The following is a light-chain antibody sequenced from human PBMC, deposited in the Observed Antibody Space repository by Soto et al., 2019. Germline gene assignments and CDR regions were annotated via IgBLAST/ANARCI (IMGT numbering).Light chain of an antibody. Sequence: EIVLTQSPGTLSLSPGERATLSCRASQSVSSSYLAWYRQKPGQAPRLLIYGASSRATGIPDRFSGSGSGSDFTLTFSRLESEDFAVYYCQQYGSSPRAITFGQGTRLEIK. CDR1: QSVSSSY. V-gene: IGKV3-20*01. J-gene: IGKJ5*01. CDR3: QQYGSSPRAIT. CDR2: GAS.